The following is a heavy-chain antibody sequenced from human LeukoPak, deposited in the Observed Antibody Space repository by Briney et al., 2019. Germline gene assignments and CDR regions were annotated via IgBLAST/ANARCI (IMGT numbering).Heavy chain of an antibody. CDR1: GFTSSSYW. Sequence: GGSLRLSCAAPGFTSSSYWMHWVRQAPGKGRVWVSSINSDGSSTSYADSVKGRFTISRDNAKNTLYLQMNSLRAEDTAVYYCARYDSHYVDYWGQGTLVTVSS. V-gene: IGHV3-74*01. CDR2: INSDGSST. J-gene: IGHJ4*02. D-gene: IGHD3-9*01. CDR3: ARYDSHYVDY.